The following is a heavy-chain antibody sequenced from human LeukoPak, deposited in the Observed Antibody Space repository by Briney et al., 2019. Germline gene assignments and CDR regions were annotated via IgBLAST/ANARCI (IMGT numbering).Heavy chain of an antibody. D-gene: IGHD2-2*01. Sequence: GRSLRLSCAASEFTFDDYAMHWVRQAPGKGLEWVSGISWNSGSIGYADSVKGRFTISRDNAKNSLYLQMNSLRAEDTALYYCAKDIGIVVVPAAIGGMDVWGQGTTVTVSS. V-gene: IGHV3-9*01. J-gene: IGHJ6*02. CDR3: AKDIGIVVVPAAIGGMDV. CDR1: EFTFDDYA. CDR2: ISWNSGSI.